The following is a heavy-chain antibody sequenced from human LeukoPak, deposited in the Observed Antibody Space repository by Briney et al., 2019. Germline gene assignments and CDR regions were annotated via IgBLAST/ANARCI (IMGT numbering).Heavy chain of an antibody. J-gene: IGHJ4*02. V-gene: IGHV3-23*01. CDR1: GFTVSTYS. CDR3: AKEPPQCGADCFSLLDY. CDR2: INSGGRT. Sequence: GGSLRLSCAASGFTVSTYSMSWVRQAPGKGLEWVSLINSGGRTYYADSVKGRFTISRDNSKNMLFLQMNSLRADDTAVYFCAKEPPQCGADCFSLLDYWGQGTLVTVSS. D-gene: IGHD2-21*02.